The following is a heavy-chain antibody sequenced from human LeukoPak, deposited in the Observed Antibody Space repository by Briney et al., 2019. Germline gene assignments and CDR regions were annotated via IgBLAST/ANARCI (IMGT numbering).Heavy chain of an antibody. V-gene: IGHV1-8*03. J-gene: IGHJ3*02. Sequence: ASVKVSCKASGYTFTSYDINWVRQATGQGLEWMGWMNPNSGNTGYAQKFQGRVTITRNTSISTAYMELSSLRSEDTAVYYCARDLWDGYNPYGFDIWGQGTVVTVSS. D-gene: IGHD5-24*01. CDR2: MNPNSGNT. CDR3: ARDLWDGYNPYGFDI. CDR1: GYTFTSYD.